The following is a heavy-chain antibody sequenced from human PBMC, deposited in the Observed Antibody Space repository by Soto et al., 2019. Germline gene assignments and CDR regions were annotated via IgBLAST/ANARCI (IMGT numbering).Heavy chain of an antibody. D-gene: IGHD3-9*01. CDR1: GFTFNSYG. CDR2: ISYDGSNK. J-gene: IGHJ4*02. Sequence: GSLRISRAASGFTFNSYGMHWVRPAPRKGLEWVAVISYDGSNKYYADSVKGRFTISRDNSKNTLYLQMNSLRAEDTAVYYCARGGGYDILTGYPPFDYWGQGTLVTVPQ. CDR3: ARGGGYDILTGYPPFDY. V-gene: IGHV3-30*03.